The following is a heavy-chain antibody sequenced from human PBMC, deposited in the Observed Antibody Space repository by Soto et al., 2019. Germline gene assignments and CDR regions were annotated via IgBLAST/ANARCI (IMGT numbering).Heavy chain of an antibody. J-gene: IGHJ6*03. V-gene: IGHV1-46*03. CDR3: VRDASPWGLLFAEPNYYYYMDV. D-gene: IGHD2-21*01. CDR1: EYTFTSYY. CDR2: INLSGGST. Sequence: GASVKVSCKASEYTFTSYYMHWVRRAPGQGLEWMEIINLSGGSTSYAQKFQGRVTMTRDTSTSTVYMELSSLRSGDTAVYYCVRDASPWGLLFAEPNYYYYMDVWGKGTTVTVSS.